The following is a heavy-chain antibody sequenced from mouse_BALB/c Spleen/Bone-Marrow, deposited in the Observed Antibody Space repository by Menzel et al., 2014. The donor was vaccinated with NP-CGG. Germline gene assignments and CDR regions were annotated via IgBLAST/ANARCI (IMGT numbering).Heavy chain of an antibody. CDR2: INPYNGDT. V-gene: IGHV1-20*02. D-gene: IGHD1-1*01. J-gene: IGHJ2*01. CDR1: GYSFTGYF. Sequence: QSGPELVKPGASVKISCKASGYSFTGYFMNWVMQSRGKSLEWIGRINPYNGDTFYNQKFKGKATLTVDKSSSTAHMELRSLASEDSAVYYCARSGYYGSSYFDYWGQGTTLTVSS. CDR3: ARSGYYGSSYFDY.